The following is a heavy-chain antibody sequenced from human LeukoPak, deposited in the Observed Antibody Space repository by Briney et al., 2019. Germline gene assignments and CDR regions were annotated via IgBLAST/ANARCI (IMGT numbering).Heavy chain of an antibody. CDR1: GFTFTSSA. CDR3: ARASNYDSSGYFDY. CDR2: IVVGSGNT. Sequence: SVKVSCKASGFTFTSSAMQWVRQARGQRLEWIGWIVVGSGNTNYAQKFQERVTITRDMSTSTAYMELRSLRSDDTAVYYCARASNYDSSGYFDYWGQGTLVTVSS. V-gene: IGHV1-58*02. D-gene: IGHD3-22*01. J-gene: IGHJ4*02.